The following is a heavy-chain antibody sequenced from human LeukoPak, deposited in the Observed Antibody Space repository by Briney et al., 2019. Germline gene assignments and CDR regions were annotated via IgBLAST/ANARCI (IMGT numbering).Heavy chain of an antibody. V-gene: IGHV1-2*02. Sequence: ASVKVSCKASGYTFTGYFMHWVRQAPGQGLEWMGWINPNSGGTNYAQKFQGRVAMTRDTSISTAYMELSRLRSDDTAVYYCARLPVVPAAMIQDYWGQGTLVTVSS. CDR3: ARLPVVPAAMIQDY. CDR1: GYTFTGYF. J-gene: IGHJ4*02. CDR2: INPNSGGT. D-gene: IGHD2-2*01.